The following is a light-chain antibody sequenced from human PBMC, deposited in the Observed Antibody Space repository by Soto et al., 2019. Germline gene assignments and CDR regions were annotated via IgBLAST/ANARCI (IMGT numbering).Light chain of an antibody. J-gene: IGLJ1*01. V-gene: IGLV1-40*01. Sequence: QSVLTQPPSVSGAPGQRVTISCTGSSSNIGAGYDVHWYQQLPGTAPKLLIYGNSNRPSGVPDRFSGSKSGTSASLAITGLQAEDEADYYCQPYDSSPSGLYVFGTGTKLTVL. CDR1: SSNIGAGYD. CDR2: GNS. CDR3: QPYDSSPSGLYV.